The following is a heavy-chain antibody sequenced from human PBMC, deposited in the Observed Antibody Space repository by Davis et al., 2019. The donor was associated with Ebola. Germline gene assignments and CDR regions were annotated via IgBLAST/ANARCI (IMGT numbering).Heavy chain of an antibody. D-gene: IGHD4-17*01. V-gene: IGHV3-33*01. CDR1: GFTFSNYG. CDR3: ARHASGDFWYFGL. J-gene: IGHJ2*01. CDR2: IWYDGSLE. Sequence: GESLKISCVASGFTFSNYGMHWVRQAPGKGLEWVTVIWYDGSLEYYADSVKGRFTISRDNSKNTLYLQMNSLRAEDTAVYYCARHASGDFWYFGLWGRGTLVTVSS.